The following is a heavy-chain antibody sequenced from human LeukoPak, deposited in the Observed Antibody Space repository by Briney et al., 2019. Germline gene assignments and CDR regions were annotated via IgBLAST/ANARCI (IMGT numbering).Heavy chain of an antibody. CDR2: ISSSSSYI. CDR3: AREMDYYDSRPIDY. D-gene: IGHD3-22*01. CDR1: GFTCSSCS. J-gene: IGHJ4*02. V-gene: IGHV3-21*01. Sequence: GGSLRLSCAASGFTCSSCSMNWVRQAPGKGLEWVSSISSSSSYIYYADSVKGRFTISRDNAKNSLYLQMNSLRAEDTAVYYCAREMDYYDSRPIDYWGQGTLVTVSS.